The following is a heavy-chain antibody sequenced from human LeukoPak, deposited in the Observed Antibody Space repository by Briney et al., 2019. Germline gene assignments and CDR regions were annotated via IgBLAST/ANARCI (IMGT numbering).Heavy chain of an antibody. CDR1: GYTCTSYD. Sequence: GASVKVSRKASGYTCTSYDINWVRQATGQGLEWMGWMNPNSGNTGYAQKFQGRVTMTRNTSISTAYMELSSLRSEDTAVYYCARGRYSSGWFDYWGQGTLVTVSS. J-gene: IGHJ4*02. CDR3: ARGRYSSGWFDY. V-gene: IGHV1-8*01. D-gene: IGHD6-19*01. CDR2: MNPNSGNT.